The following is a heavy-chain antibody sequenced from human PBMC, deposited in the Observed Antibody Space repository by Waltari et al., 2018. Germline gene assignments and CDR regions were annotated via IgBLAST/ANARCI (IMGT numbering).Heavy chain of an antibody. CDR2: IYYSGST. Sequence: QLQLQESGPGLVKPSETLSLTCTVSGGSISSSSYYWGWIRQPPGKGLEWIGSIYYSGSTYYNPSLKSRVTISVDTSKNQFSLKLSSVTAADTAVYYCARQGSITGTTGWFDPWGQGTLVTVSS. CDR3: ARQGSITGTTGWFDP. D-gene: IGHD1-7*01. J-gene: IGHJ5*02. CDR1: GGSISSSSYY. V-gene: IGHV4-39*01.